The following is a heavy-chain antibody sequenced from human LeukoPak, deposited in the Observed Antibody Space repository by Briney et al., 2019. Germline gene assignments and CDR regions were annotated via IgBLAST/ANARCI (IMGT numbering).Heavy chain of an antibody. CDR2: INHSGST. Sequence: LETLSLTCTVSGGSVSSGSYYWSWIRQPPGKGLEWIGEINHSGSTNYNPSLKSRVTISVDTSKNQFSLKLSSVTAADTAVYYCARFRPTTVTLYYYYYGMDVWGQGTTVTVSS. V-gene: IGHV4-39*07. D-gene: IGHD4-17*01. J-gene: IGHJ6*02. CDR1: GGSVSSGSYY. CDR3: ARFRPTTVTLYYYYYGMDV.